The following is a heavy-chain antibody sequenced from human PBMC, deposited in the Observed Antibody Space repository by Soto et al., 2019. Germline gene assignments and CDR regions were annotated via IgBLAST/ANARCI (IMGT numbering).Heavy chain of an antibody. J-gene: IGHJ4*02. CDR1: GGSISSYY. CDR3: ARRIQRDY. D-gene: IGHD2-15*01. V-gene: IGHV4-59*01. Sequence: QVQLQESGPGLVKPSETLSLTCTVSGGSISSYYWSWIRQPPGKRLEWIGHISSSGSTSYNPSLKSRVSISMDTSKNQFSLNLGSVTGADSAVYYCARRIQRDYWGQGTLVTVSS. CDR2: ISSSGST.